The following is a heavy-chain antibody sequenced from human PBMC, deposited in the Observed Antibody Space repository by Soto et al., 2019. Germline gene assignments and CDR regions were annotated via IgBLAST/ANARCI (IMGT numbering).Heavy chain of an antibody. J-gene: IGHJ4*02. CDR1: GGSFSGYY. CDR3: ARGRSSSEYSSGWSGDY. D-gene: IGHD6-19*01. CDR2: INHSGST. Sequence: KPSETLSLTCAVYGGSFSGYYWSWIRQPPGKGLEWIGEINHSGSTNYNPSLKSRVTISVDTSKNQFSLKLSSVTAADTAVYYCARGRSSSEYSSGWSGDYWGQGTLVTVSS. V-gene: IGHV4-34*01.